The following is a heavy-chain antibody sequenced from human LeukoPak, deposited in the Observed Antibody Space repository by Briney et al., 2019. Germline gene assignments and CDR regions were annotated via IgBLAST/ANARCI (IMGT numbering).Heavy chain of an antibody. V-gene: IGHV1-69*02. J-gene: IGHJ4*02. CDR3: ARSHYYDSSGYQMGSDY. D-gene: IGHD3-22*01. CDR1: GGTFSSYT. CDR2: IIPILGIA. Sequence: ASVKVSCKASGGTFSSYTISWVRQAPGQGLEWMGRIIPILGIANYAQKFQGRVTITADKSTSTAHMELSSLRSEDTAVYYCARSHYYDSSGYQMGSDYWGQGTLVTVSS.